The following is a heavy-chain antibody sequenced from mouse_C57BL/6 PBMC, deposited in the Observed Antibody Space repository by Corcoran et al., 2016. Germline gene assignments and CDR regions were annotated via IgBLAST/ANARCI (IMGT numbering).Heavy chain of an antibody. V-gene: IGHV1-55*01. D-gene: IGHD1-1*01. CDR2: IYPGSGST. Sequence: QVQLQQPGAELVKPGASVKMTCKASGYTFTSYWITWVTQRPGQGLEWIGDIYPGSGSTNYNEKFKSKATLTVDTSSSTAYMQLSSLTSEDSAVYYCARTVVAPGWYFDVWGTGTTVTVS. CDR1: GYTFTSYW. J-gene: IGHJ1*03. CDR3: ARTVVAPGWYFDV.